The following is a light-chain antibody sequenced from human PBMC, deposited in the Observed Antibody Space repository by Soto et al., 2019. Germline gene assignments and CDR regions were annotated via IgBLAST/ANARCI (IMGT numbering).Light chain of an antibody. CDR3: SSYTSSSTPYV. CDR2: DVS. V-gene: IGLV2-14*01. J-gene: IGLJ1*01. CDR1: SSDGGGYTY. Sequence: QSALTQPASESGSPGQSITISCTGTSSDGGGYTYVSWYQQHPGKAPKLMIYDVSNRPSGGSNRFAGSKSGNTASLTISGLQAEDEADYYCSSYTSSSTPYVFGPGTKVTV.